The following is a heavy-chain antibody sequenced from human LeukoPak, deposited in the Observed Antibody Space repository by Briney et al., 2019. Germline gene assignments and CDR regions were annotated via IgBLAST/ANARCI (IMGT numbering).Heavy chain of an antibody. D-gene: IGHD6-19*01. Sequence: SQTLSLTCTVSGDSISSSNYYWGWIRQPPGKGLQWIGNIYYTGSTYHNPSLKSRVTISVDTSNSQFSLKLSSVTAADTAVHFCARHAVAYSSGFYWGQGTLATVSS. V-gene: IGHV4-39*01. CDR3: ARHAVAYSSGFY. J-gene: IGHJ4*02. CDR2: IYYTGST. CDR1: GDSISSSNYY.